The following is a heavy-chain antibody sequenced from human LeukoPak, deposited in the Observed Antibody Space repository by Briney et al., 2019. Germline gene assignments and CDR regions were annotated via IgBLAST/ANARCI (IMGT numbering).Heavy chain of an antibody. CDR3: GRDGSNILTAYAFDI. J-gene: IGHJ3*02. D-gene: IGHD3-9*01. CDR1: GFSFDDYA. V-gene: IGHV3-9*01. CDR2: ISWNSGSI. Sequence: GGSLRLSCAASGFSFDDYAMHWARQTPGKGLEWVSGISWNSGSIAYADSVKGRFTISRDNAKNSLYLQMNSLTAEATALYYCGRDGSNILTAYAFDIWGQGTMVTVSS.